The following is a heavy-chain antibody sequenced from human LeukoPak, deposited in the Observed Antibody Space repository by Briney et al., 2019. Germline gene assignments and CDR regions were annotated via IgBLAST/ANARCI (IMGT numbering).Heavy chain of an antibody. V-gene: IGHV1-69*05. CDR2: TSPIFGTA. J-gene: IGHJ4*02. CDR3: ERDRWYSGSYYAGGGDY. D-gene: IGHD1-26*01. CDR1: GGTFSSYA. Sequence: SVKVSCKASGGTFSSYAISWVRQAPGQALEWMGGTSPIFGTANYAQKFQGRVTSTTDQSTSTAYMELSSLTFEDTAVYYCERDRWYSGSYYAGGGDYWGQGTLVTVSS.